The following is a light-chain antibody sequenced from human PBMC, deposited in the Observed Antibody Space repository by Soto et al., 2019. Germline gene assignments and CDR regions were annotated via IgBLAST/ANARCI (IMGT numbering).Light chain of an antibody. Sequence: QTVVTQEPSFSVSPGGTVTLTCGLTSGSVSTTYYPSWYQQTPGQAPRTLIYSTNIRSSGVPDRFSGSILGNKAALTITGAPADDESDYHCMLYMGGGLVVVGGGTKLTVL. CDR3: MLYMGGGLVV. CDR1: SGSVSTTYY. CDR2: STN. V-gene: IGLV8-61*01. J-gene: IGLJ2*01.